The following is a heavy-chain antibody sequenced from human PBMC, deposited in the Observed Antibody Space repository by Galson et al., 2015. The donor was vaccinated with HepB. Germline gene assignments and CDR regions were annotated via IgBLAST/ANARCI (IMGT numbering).Heavy chain of an antibody. D-gene: IGHD2-21*02. Sequence: SLRLSCAASGFTFSDYYMSWIRQAPGKGLEWVSYISSSGSTIYYADSVKGRFTISRDNAKNSLYLQMNSLRAEDTAVYYCARVLAYCGGDCYGAHDYWGQGTLVTVSS. CDR3: ARVLAYCGGDCYGAHDY. CDR1: GFTFSDYY. J-gene: IGHJ4*02. CDR2: ISSSGSTI. V-gene: IGHV3-11*04.